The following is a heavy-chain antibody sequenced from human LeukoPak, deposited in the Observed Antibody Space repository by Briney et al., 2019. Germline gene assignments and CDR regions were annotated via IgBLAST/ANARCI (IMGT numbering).Heavy chain of an antibody. D-gene: IGHD1-26*01. CDR1: GGTFSSYA. V-gene: IGHV1-69*13. CDR2: IIPIFGTA. Sequence: ASVKVSCTASGGTFSSYAISWVRQAPGQGLEWMGGIIPIFGTANYAQKFQGRVTITADESTSTAYMELSSLRSEDTAVYYCARDLVGATTEAPDDYWGQGTLVTVSS. J-gene: IGHJ4*02. CDR3: ARDLVGATTEAPDDY.